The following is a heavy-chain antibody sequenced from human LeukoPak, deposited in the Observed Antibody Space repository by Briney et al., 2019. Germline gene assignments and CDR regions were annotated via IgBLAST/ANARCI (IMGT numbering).Heavy chain of an antibody. D-gene: IGHD6-19*01. CDR2: ISSSSSYI. V-gene: IGHV3-21*01. J-gene: IGHJ4*02. CDR1: GFTFSSYS. Sequence: PGGSLRLSCAASGFTFSSYSMNWVRQAPGKGLEWVSSISSSSSYIYYADSVKGRFTISRDNAKNSLYLQMNSLRAEDTAVYYXAXXXXSIAVAGTDDYWGQGTLVTVSS. CDR3: AXXXXSIAVAGTDDY.